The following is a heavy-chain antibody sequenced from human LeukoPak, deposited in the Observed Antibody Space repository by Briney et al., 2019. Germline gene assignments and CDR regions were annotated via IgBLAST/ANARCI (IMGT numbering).Heavy chain of an antibody. D-gene: IGHD6-13*01. J-gene: IGHJ3*02. CDR3: AGPRSSWYGEDAFDI. CDR2: IYYSGST. CDR1: GGSISSYY. Sequence: PSETLSLTCTVSGGSISSYYWSWIRQPPGKGLEWIGYIYYSGSTNYNPSLKSRVTISVDTSKNQFSLKLSSVTAADTAVYYCAGPRSSWYGEDAFDIWGQGTMVTVSS. V-gene: IGHV4-59*08.